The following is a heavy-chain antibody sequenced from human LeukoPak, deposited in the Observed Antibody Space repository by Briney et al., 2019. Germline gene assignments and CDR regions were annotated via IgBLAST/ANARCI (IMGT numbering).Heavy chain of an antibody. D-gene: IGHD1-14*01. CDR2: IYSGGAI. V-gene: IGHV3-53*01. Sequence: HAGGSLRLSCAASGFIFSNYAMTWVRQAPGKGLEWVSLIYSGGAIRYAGSVKGRFTISRDSSKNTLFLQMNDLTVEDTARYYCARRPGNWGQGILVTVSS. CDR1: GFIFSNYA. J-gene: IGHJ4*02. CDR3: ARRPGN.